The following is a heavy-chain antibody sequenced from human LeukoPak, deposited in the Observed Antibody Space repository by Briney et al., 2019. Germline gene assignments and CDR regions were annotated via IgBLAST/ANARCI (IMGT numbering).Heavy chain of an antibody. CDR1: GYTFTSYY. J-gene: IGHJ4*02. V-gene: IGHV1-46*01. CDR3: ARHDYGIAAAGTFGY. D-gene: IGHD6-13*01. Sequence: ASVKVSCKASGYTFTSYYMHWVRQAPGQGLEWKEIINPSGGSTSYAQKFQGRVTMTRDTSTSTVYMELSSLRSEDTAVYYCARHDYGIAAAGTFGYWGQGTLVTVSS. CDR2: INPSGGST.